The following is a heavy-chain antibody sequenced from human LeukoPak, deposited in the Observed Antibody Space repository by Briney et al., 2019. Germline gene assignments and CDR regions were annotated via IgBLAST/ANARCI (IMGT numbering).Heavy chain of an antibody. CDR1: GFTVSSNY. V-gene: IGHV3-53*01. D-gene: IGHD5-18*01. CDR2: IYIDGST. J-gene: IGHJ4*02. Sequence: QAGGSLRLSCAASGFTVSSNYMSWVRQAPGKGLEWVSVIYIDGSTYYADSVQGRFTISRDNSKNTLYLQMNSLTAEDTAVYYCARDFYSRQFDYWGQGALVTVSS. CDR3: ARDFYSRQFDY.